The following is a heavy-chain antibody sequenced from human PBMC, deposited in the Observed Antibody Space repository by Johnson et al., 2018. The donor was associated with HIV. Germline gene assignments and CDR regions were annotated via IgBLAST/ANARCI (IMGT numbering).Heavy chain of an antibody. J-gene: IGHJ3*01. V-gene: IGHV3-30-3*01. CDR3: ARDRRGATIDDAFDV. CDR2: ISYDGINK. Sequence: QVQLVESGGGLVQPGGSLRLSYAASGFTFSDYYMSWIRQAPGQGLEWVAVISYDGINKYYADSVKGRFTISRDNSKNTLYLQMNSLRAEDTAVYYCARDRRGATIDDAFDVWGQGTMVTVSS. D-gene: IGHD1-26*01. CDR1: GFTFSDYY.